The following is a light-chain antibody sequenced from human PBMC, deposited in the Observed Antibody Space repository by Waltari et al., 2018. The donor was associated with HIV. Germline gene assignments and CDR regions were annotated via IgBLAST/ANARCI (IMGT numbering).Light chain of an antibody. Sequence: QSALTQPASVSGSPGQSITLSRPGTWSDIGSYGLVSWYQHFPGKAPKRILYDVNERPSGVSPRYSGSKSGNTASLVISGLQSEDEADYYCCSYAGSGTFVVFGGGTRLTV. J-gene: IGLJ3*02. V-gene: IGLV2-23*02. CDR3: CSYAGSGTFVV. CDR2: DVN. CDR1: WSDIGSYGL.